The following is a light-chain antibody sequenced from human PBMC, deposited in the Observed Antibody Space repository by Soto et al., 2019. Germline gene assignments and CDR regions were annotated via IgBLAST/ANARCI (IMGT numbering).Light chain of an antibody. CDR2: DVN. CDR3: SAYTSSSTPGV. V-gene: IGLV2-14*01. CDR1: SSDVGGYNY. Sequence: QSALTQPASVSGSPGQSITISCTGTSSDVGGYNYVSWYQQQPGKAPKLMIYDVNNPPSGVSNRFYGSKSGNTASLTISGCQAEEEADYYCSAYTSSSTPGVFGGGTQLTVL. J-gene: IGLJ2*01.